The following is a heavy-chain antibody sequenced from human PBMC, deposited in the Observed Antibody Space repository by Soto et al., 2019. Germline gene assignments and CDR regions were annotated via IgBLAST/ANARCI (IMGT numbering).Heavy chain of an antibody. Sequence: EVELLESGGGLVQPGGSLRLSCAASGFTFSSYAMSWVRRAPGKGLEWVSGISGSGRITKYADSVKGRFIISRDNFKNTLFLQMNSLRAEDTAVYYCAKDVHYDIVTGIEYFHHWAQGTLGTVSS. V-gene: IGHV3-23*01. J-gene: IGHJ1*01. CDR2: ISGSGRIT. CDR1: GFTFSSYA. D-gene: IGHD3-9*01. CDR3: AKDVHYDIVTGIEYFHH.